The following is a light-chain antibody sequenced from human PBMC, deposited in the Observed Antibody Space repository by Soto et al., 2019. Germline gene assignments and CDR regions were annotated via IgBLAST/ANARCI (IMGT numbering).Light chain of an antibody. CDR2: GAS. Sequence: IVMTQSPGTLSVSPGERATLSCRASQNIGNKVGWYQQKPGQAPRLLIYGASTRATGIPVRFSGSGSGTEFTLTITSLQSEDSAVYYCQEYDNWPPEGPFGQGTKVDIK. J-gene: IGKJ1*01. CDR1: QNIGNK. V-gene: IGKV3-15*01. CDR3: QEYDNWPPEGP.